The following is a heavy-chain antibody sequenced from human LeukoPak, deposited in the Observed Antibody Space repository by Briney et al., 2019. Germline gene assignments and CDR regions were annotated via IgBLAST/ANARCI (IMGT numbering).Heavy chain of an antibody. J-gene: IGHJ4*02. CDR2: IRSKAYGGTP. Sequence: GGSLRLSCITSGFNFGDYGMSWVRQAPGKGLEWVSFIRSKAYGGTPEYAASVKGRFTISRDDSKSIVYLQMDSLKTEDTALYYCARRGTWSGSIALDYWGQGALVTVSS. CDR1: GFNFGDYG. V-gene: IGHV3-49*04. CDR3: ARRGTWSGSIALDY. D-gene: IGHD3-10*01.